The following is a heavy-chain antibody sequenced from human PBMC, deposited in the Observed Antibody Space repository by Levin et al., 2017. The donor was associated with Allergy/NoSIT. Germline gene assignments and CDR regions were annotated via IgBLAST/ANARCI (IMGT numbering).Heavy chain of an antibody. V-gene: IGHV1-2*02. D-gene: IGHD6-19*01. CDR3: ARGSYIGVAGTQDY. CDR1: GYAFPGYY. CDR2: MNPNSGDT. Sequence: GESLKISCKASGYAFPGYYIHWIRQARGHGFEWLGWMNPNSGDTNYSQRFQGRVTMTRDTSTSIAYMELSSLTSDDTALYYCARGSYIGVAGTQDYWGQGTPVTVSS. J-gene: IGHJ4*02.